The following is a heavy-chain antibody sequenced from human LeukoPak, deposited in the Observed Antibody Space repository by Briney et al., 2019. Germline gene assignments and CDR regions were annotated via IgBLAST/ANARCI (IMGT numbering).Heavy chain of an antibody. V-gene: IGHV3-48*01. CDR2: ISSSSSTI. J-gene: IGHJ4*02. CDR1: GFTFSSYS. Sequence: GGSLRLSCAASGFTFSSYSMNWVRQAPGKGLEWVSYISSSSSTIYYADSVKGRFTISRDSAKNSLYLQMNSLRAEDTAVYYCASRTYSYGFYYFDYWGQGTLVTVSS. CDR3: ASRTYSYGFYYFDY. D-gene: IGHD5-18*01.